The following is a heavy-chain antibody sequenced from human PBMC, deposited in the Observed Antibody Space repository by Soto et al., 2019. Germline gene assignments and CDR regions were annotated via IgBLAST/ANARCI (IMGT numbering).Heavy chain of an antibody. CDR2: IIPIFGTA. D-gene: IGHD6-13*01. CDR1: GGTFSSYA. V-gene: IGHV1-69*13. J-gene: IGHJ4*02. CDR3: ARETGYSSSWYYFDY. Sequence: SVKVSCKASGGTFSSYAISWVRQAPGQGLEWMGGIIPIFGTANYAQKFQGRVTITADESTSTAYMELSSLRSEDTAVYYCARETGYSSSWYYFDYWGQGTLVTVSS.